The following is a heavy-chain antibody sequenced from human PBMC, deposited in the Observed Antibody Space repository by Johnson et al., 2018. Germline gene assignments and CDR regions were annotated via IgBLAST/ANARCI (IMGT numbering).Heavy chain of an antibody. J-gene: IGHJ1*01. CDR1: GFTFSDYW. D-gene: IGHD4-17*01. CDR2: ISPDGSSA. Sequence: VQLQESGGGLVQPGGSLRLSCAASGFTFSDYWMQWVRQGPGKGLVWVSRISPDGSSASYPAPVKGRFTISRDNAKNTLYLQMDSLRVEDTAVYFCARGLYGDYVGSEYLQHWGQGTLVTVSS. V-gene: IGHV3-74*01. CDR3: ARGLYGDYVGSEYLQH.